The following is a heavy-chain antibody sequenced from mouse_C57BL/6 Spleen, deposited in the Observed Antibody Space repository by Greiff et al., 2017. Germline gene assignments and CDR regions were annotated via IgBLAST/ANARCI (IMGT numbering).Heavy chain of an antibody. CDR2: ISSGGSYT. CDR3: ARHSNSILYYFDY. Sequence: EVQLVESGGDLVKPGGSLKLSCAASGFTFSSYGMSWVRQTPDKRLEWVATISSGGSYTYYPDSVKGRFTISRDNAKNTLYLQMSSLKSEDTAMYYCARHSNSILYYFDYWGQGTTLTVSS. CDR1: GFTFSSYG. V-gene: IGHV5-6*01. J-gene: IGHJ2*01. D-gene: IGHD2-5*01.